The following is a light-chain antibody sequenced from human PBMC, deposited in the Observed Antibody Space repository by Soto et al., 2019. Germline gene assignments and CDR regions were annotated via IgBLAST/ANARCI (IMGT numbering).Light chain of an antibody. CDR3: QQYNNWPPHT. V-gene: IGKV3-15*01. J-gene: IGKJ2*01. CDR2: GAS. CDR1: QSVSSN. Sequence: EIVMTQSPATLSVSPGERATLSCRASQSVSSNLAWYQQKPGQAPRLLIYGASTRATGIPARFSGSGSRTEFTLTISSLQSEDFAVYYCQQYNNWPPHTFGQGTKLEIK.